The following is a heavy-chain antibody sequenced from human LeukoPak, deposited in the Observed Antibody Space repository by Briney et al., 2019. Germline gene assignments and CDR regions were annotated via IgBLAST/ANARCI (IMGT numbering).Heavy chain of an antibody. V-gene: IGHV1-2*02. J-gene: IGHJ6*04. CDR3: ARTIFGVAIGMDV. CDR2: INPNSGGT. CDR1: GYTFTGYY. D-gene: IGHD3-3*01. Sequence: GASVKVSCKASGYTFTGYYMHWVRQAPGQGLEWMGWINPNSGGTNYAQKFHGRVTMTRDTSISTAYMELSRLRSDDTAVYYCARTIFGVAIGMDVWGKGTTVTVSS.